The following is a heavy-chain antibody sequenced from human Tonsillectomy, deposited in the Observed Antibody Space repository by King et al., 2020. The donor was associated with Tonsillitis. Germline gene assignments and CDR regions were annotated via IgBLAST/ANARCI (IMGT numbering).Heavy chain of an antibody. D-gene: IGHD4-11*01. Sequence: VQLVESGGGVVQPGRSLRLSCAASGFTFSHYAIHWVRQAPGKGLKWVALISYDETKRNYADSVKGRFTISRDSSQSTVYLQITSLRAEDAAVYYCARGDYSHNSYFDYWGQGTLVTVSS. CDR3: ARGDYSHNSYFDY. CDR1: GFTFSHYA. CDR2: ISYDETKR. V-gene: IGHV3-30-3*01. J-gene: IGHJ4*02.